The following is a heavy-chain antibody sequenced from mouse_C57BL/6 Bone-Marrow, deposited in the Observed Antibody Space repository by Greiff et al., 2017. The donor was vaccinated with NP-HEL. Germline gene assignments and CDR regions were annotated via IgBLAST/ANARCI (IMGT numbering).Heavy chain of an antibody. J-gene: IGHJ1*03. V-gene: IGHV1-39*01. Sequence: EVQLQQSGPELVKPGASVKISCKASGYSFTDYNMNWVKQSNGQSLEWIGVINPNYGTTSYNQKFKGKATLTVDQSSSTAYMQLNSLTSEDSAVYYDARSGYGKSPPYWYIDVWGKGTTVTVSS. CDR1: GYSFTDYN. CDR2: INPNYGTT. CDR3: ARSGYGKSPPYWYIDV. D-gene: IGHD2-1*01.